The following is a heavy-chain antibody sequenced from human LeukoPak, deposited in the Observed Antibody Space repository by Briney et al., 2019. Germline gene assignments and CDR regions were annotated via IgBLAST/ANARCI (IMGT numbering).Heavy chain of an antibody. CDR3: AKGPSSGWYCDY. D-gene: IGHD6-19*01. V-gene: IGHV3-30*18. CDR2: ISYDGSNK. J-gene: IGHJ4*02. Sequence: GGSLRLSCAASGFTFSSYGMSWVRQAPGKGLEWVAVISYDGSNKYYADSVKGRFTISRDNSKNTLYLQMNSLRAEDTAVYYCAKGPSSGWYCDYWGQGTLVTVSS. CDR1: GFTFSSYG.